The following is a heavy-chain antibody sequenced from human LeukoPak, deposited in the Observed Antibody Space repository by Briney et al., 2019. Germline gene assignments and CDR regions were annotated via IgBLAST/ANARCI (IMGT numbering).Heavy chain of an antibody. CDR2: IYSGGST. CDR1: GFTVSSNY. Sequence: GGSLRLSCAASGFTVSSNYMSWVRQAPGKGLEWVSVIYSGGSTYYADSVKGRFTISRDNSKNTLYLQMNSLRAEDTAVYYCARGMGGYGLHGFDYWGQGTLVTVSS. D-gene: IGHD5-12*01. J-gene: IGHJ4*02. CDR3: ARGMGGYGLHGFDY. V-gene: IGHV3-53*01.